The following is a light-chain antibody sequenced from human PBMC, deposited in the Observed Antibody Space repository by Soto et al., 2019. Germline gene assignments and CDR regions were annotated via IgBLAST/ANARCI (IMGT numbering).Light chain of an antibody. CDR1: ASDVGSYNL. CDR3: SSYTSSSTLI. V-gene: IGLV2-14*02. CDR2: EVT. Sequence: QSALSQPASVSGSPGQSITISCTGSASDVGSYNLVSWYQQHPGKAPKLVIYEVTKRPSGISHRFSGSRSDSTASLTISGLQAEDEADYYCSSYTSSSTLIFGGGTKLTVL. J-gene: IGLJ2*01.